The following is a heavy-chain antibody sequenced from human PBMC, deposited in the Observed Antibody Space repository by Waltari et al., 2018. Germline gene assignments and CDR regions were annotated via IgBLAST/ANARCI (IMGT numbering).Heavy chain of an antibody. Sequence: QLQLQESGPGLVKPSATLSLTCTVSGGSLRSSSYFWAWIRQPPGKGLGWIGSIYYSGSTYYNLSLKSRVTISVDRSTNQVSLKLTSVTAADTAVYFCAREVPRNGYIGLIYYYMDVWGKGTTVTVSS. CDR2: IYYSGST. D-gene: IGHD5-12*01. CDR1: GGSLRSSSYF. V-gene: IGHV4-39*01. J-gene: IGHJ6*03. CDR3: AREVPRNGYIGLIYYYMDV.